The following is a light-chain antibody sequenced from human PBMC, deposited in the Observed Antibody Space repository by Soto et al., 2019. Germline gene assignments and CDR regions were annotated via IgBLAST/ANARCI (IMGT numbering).Light chain of an antibody. CDR1: QSVFYNSNNRNY. V-gene: IGKV4-1*01. CDR2: WAS. Sequence: DIVMTQSPDSLAVSLGERATLNCKSSQSVFYNSNNRNYLAWYPQKPGQPPKLLIHWASTRESGVPDRFSGSGSGTDFSLTIRSLQPEDVAIYYCQQYYLRPPTFGGGTKVEIK. CDR3: QQYYLRPPT. J-gene: IGKJ4*01.